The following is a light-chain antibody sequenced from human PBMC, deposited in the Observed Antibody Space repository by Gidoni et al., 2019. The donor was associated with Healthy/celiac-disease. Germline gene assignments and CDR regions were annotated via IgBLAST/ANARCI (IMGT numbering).Light chain of an antibody. Sequence: DNQMTQSPSSLSASVGDRVTITCRASQSISSYLNWYQQKPGKAPKLLIYAAPSLQSGVQSRFTISNRQHEDFATYYCQKSYSTAATSGQGTRLEIK. V-gene: IGKV1-39*01. CDR3: QKSYSTAAT. CDR2: AAP. CDR1: QSISSY. J-gene: IGKJ5*01.